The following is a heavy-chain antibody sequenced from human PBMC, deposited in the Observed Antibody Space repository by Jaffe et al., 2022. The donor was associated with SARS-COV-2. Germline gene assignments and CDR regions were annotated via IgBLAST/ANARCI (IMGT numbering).Heavy chain of an antibody. Sequence: QVQLVQSGAEVKKPGASVKVSCKVSGHTLTELSMHWVRQAPGKGLEWMGGFDPESGKTIYAQRFRGRVTMTEDTSRDVVYLELRSLRSEDTAVYYCAILWSFNWFDPWGQGTLVTVSS. V-gene: IGHV1-24*01. CDR1: GHTLTELS. D-gene: IGHD3-10*01. CDR3: AILWSFNWFDP. J-gene: IGHJ5*02. CDR2: FDPESGKT.